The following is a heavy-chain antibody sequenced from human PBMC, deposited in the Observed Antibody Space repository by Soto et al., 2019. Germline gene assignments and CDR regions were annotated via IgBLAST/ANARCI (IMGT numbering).Heavy chain of an antibody. Sequence: GGSLRLSCAASGFTFSSYAMTWVRQAPGKGLEWVSGISGGGGVSTYYADSVKGRFTISRDNSMNTLYLQMNRLRAEDTAVYYCAKDAISMVRGVNNWFDPWGQGTLVTV. V-gene: IGHV3-23*01. CDR2: ISGGGGVST. CDR1: GFTFSSYA. CDR3: AKDAISMVRGVNNWFDP. J-gene: IGHJ5*02. D-gene: IGHD3-10*01.